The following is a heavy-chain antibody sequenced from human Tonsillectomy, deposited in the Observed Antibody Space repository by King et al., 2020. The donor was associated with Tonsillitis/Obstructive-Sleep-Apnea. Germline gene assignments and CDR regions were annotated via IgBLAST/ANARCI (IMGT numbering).Heavy chain of an antibody. Sequence: QLVQSGAEVKKPGESLRISCKGSGYSFTSYCIRWVRQIPGKCLEWMGRVDLSDAYTNYSPSFQGHVTISADQSISTAYLQWSSLKASDTAMYYCAAATSENDYWGQGTLVTVSS. CDR1: GYSFTSYC. D-gene: IGHD6-25*01. V-gene: IGHV5-10-1*01. J-gene: IGHJ4*02. CDR2: VDLSDAYT. CDR3: AAATSENDY.